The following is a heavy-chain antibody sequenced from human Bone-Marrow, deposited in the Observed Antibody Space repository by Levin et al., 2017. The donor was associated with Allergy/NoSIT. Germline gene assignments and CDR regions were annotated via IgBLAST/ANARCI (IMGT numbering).Heavy chain of an antibody. CDR3: ARVRHGTPSVPKWYFDV. CDR2: IYYSGST. Sequence: SPTLSLPCSVSCVSFRSGGYYWSWVRQDPGKGLEWVGYIYYSGSTYYNPSLKSRVSIPLDMSKNQFSLKLSSVTAADTAVYYCARVRHGTPSVPKWYFDVWGRGTQVTVSS. CDR1: CVSFRSGGYY. V-gene: IGHV4-31*02. D-gene: IGHD5/OR15-5a*01. J-gene: IGHJ2*01.